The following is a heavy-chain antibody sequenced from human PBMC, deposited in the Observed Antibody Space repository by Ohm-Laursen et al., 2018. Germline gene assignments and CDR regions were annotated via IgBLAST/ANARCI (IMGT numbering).Heavy chain of an antibody. V-gene: IGHV3-9*01. CDR3: AKADSIAVAGNVPTLFDP. J-gene: IGHJ5*02. CDR1: GFQFDRYS. Sequence: SLRLSCAASGFQFDRYSMHWVRQAPGKGLEWVSGISWNSGSIGYADSVEGRFTISRDNAKNSLYLQMNSLRAEDTALYYCAKADSIAVAGNVPTLFDPWGQGTLVTVSS. D-gene: IGHD6-19*01. CDR2: ISWNSGSI.